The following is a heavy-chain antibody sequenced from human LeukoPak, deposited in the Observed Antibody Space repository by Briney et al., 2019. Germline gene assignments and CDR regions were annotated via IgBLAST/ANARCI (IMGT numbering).Heavy chain of an antibody. D-gene: IGHD3-10*01. CDR3: ASASTPYYYGSGSYYTH. CDR2: MNTNTGNP. Sequence: ASVKVSCKASGYTFTSYAMNWVRQAPGQGLEWMGWMNTNTGNPTYAQGFTGRFVFSLDTSVSTAYLQISSLKAEDTAVYYCASASTPYYYGSGSYYTHWGQGTVVTVSS. V-gene: IGHV7-4-1*02. J-gene: IGHJ4*02. CDR1: GYTFTSYA.